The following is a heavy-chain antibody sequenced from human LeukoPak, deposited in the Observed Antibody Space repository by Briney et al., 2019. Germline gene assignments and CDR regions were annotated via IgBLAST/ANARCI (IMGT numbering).Heavy chain of an antibody. CDR1: GFTFSSYG. J-gene: IGHJ4*02. Sequence: PGGSLRLSCAASGFTFSSYGMHWVRQAPGKGLEWVAVISYDGGNKYYADSVRGRFTISRDNSKNTLYLQVNSLGAEDTAVYYCARGGSSSTWYYYFDFWGQGTLVTVSS. V-gene: IGHV3-30*19. D-gene: IGHD6-13*01. CDR2: ISYDGGNK. CDR3: ARGGSSSTWYYYFDF.